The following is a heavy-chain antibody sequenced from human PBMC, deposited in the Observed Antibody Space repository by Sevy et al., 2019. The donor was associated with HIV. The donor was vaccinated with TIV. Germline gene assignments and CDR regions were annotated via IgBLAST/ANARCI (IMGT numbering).Heavy chain of an antibody. J-gene: IGHJ4*02. Sequence: ASVKVSCKASGGTFSTYIINWVRQAPGQGLEWMGGVIASVNMANSAQKFQGRVTITADGSPSTAYMELSSLTSEDTAIYYCATAMPCGGDCYYFDSWGQGTRVTVSS. V-gene: IGHV1-69*10. CDR2: VIASVNMA. CDR3: ATAMPCGGDCYYFDS. CDR1: GGTFSTYI. D-gene: IGHD2-21*02.